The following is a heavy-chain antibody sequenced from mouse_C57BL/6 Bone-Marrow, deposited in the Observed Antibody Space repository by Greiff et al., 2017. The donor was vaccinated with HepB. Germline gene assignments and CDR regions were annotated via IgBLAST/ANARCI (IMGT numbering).Heavy chain of an antibody. CDR3: ARWLLGAY. CDR1: GYTFTSYW. Sequence: VQLQQPGAELVKPGASVKLSCKASGYTFTSYWMQWVKQRPGQGLEWIGEIDPSDSYTNYNQKFKGKATLTVDTSSSTAYMQLSSLTSEDSAVYYCARWLLGAYWGQGTLVTVSA. J-gene: IGHJ3*01. CDR2: IDPSDSYT. D-gene: IGHD2-3*01. V-gene: IGHV1-50*01.